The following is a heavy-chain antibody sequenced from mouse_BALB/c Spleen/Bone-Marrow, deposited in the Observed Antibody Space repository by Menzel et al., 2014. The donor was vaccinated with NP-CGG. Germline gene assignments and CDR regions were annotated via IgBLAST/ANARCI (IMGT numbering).Heavy chain of an antibody. J-gene: IGHJ2*01. CDR2: IWSGGST. CDR3: ARNPVGRNYFDY. D-gene: IGHD4-1*01. CDR1: GFSFPNYG. V-gene: IGHV2-2*02. Sequence: VMLVESGPGLVQPPQSLSITCTVSGFSFPNYGVHWVRQSPGKGLEWLGVIWSGGSTDYNAAFISRLSISKDNSKSQVFFKMNSLQVNDTAIYYCARNPVGRNYFDYWGQGTTLTVSS.